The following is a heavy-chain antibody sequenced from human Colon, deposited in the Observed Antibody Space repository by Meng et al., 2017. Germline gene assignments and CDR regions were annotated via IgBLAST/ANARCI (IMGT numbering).Heavy chain of an antibody. Sequence: GESLKISCAASGFTFSYYWMHWDRQAPGKGLLWVARLNNDGSSATYAESVKGRFPISRDNDKNNLFLQMSSLRADDSAIFYVARDPLVHSVSAPGEGFNIWGQGTKVTVSS. D-gene: IGHD5/OR15-5a*01. J-gene: IGHJ3*02. CDR2: LNNDGSSA. CDR3: ARDPLVHSVSAPGEGFNI. V-gene: IGHV3-74*01. CDR1: GFTFSYYW.